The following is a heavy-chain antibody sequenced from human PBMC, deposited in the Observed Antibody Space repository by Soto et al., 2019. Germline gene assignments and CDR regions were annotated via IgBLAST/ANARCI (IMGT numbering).Heavy chain of an antibody. D-gene: IGHD1-26*01. J-gene: IGHJ4*02. Sequence: QVQLVESGGGVVQPGRSLRLSCAASGFTFSSYAMHWVRQAPGKGLEWVAVISYDGSNKYYADSVKGRFTISRDNSKNTLHLQMNSLRAEDTAVYYCARVPPSGSYLFGYFDYWGQGTLVTVSS. CDR3: ARVPPSGSYLFGYFDY. CDR2: ISYDGSNK. V-gene: IGHV3-30-3*01. CDR1: GFTFSSYA.